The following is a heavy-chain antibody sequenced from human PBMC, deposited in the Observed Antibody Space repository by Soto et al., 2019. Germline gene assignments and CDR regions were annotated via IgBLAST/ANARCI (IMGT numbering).Heavy chain of an antibody. Sequence: SVKVSCKASGYTFTSYAISWVRQAPGQGLEWMGGIIPIFGTANYAQKFQGRVTITADESTSTAYMELSSLRSEDTAVYYCARDHRNSPVYYYGMDVWGQGTTVTVSS. V-gene: IGHV1-69*13. CDR3: ARDHRNSPVYYYGMDV. CDR2: IIPIFGTA. J-gene: IGHJ6*02. D-gene: IGHD1-1*01. CDR1: GYTFTSYA.